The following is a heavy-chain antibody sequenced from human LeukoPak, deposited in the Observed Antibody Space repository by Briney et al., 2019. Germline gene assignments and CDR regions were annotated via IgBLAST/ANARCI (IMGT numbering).Heavy chain of an antibody. Sequence: ASVKVSCKASGGTFSSYAISWVRQAPGQGLEWRGGIIPIFGTANYAQKFQGRVTITADESTSTAYMELSSLRSEDTAVYYCARGPLGDPAHFDYWGQGTLVTVSS. CDR2: IIPIFGTA. D-gene: IGHD2-21*01. CDR1: GGTFSSYA. J-gene: IGHJ4*02. V-gene: IGHV1-69*01. CDR3: ARGPLGDPAHFDY.